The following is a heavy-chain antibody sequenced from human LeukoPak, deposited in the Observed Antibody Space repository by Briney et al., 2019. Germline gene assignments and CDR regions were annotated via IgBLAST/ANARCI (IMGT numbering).Heavy chain of an antibody. CDR3: AKTHSSGWYYFDY. D-gene: IGHD6-19*01. V-gene: IGHV3-23*01. Sequence: GGSLRLPCAASGFTFSSYAMSWVRQAPGKGLEWVSAISGSGGSTYYADSVKGRFTISRDNSKNTLYLQMNSLRAEDTAVYYCAKTHSSGWYYFDYWGQGTLVTVSS. J-gene: IGHJ4*02. CDR1: GFTFSSYA. CDR2: ISGSGGST.